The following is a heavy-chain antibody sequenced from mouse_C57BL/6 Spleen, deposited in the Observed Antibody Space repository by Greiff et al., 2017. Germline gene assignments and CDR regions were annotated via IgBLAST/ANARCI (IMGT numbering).Heavy chain of an antibody. CDR3: ARDYCRSYEAMDD. D-gene: IGHD1-1*01. CDR2: IHPNSGST. J-gene: IGHJ4*01. Sequence: QVQLQQPGAELVKPGASVKLSCKASGYTFTSYWMHWVKQRPGPGLEWIGMIHPNSGSTNYNEKFKSKATLTVDKSSSTAYMQHSSLTSEDSAVYYVARDYCRSYEAMDDWGQGTSVTVSS. V-gene: IGHV1-64*01. CDR1: GYTFTSYW.